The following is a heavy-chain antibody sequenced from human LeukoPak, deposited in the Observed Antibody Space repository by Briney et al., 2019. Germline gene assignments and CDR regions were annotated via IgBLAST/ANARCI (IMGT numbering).Heavy chain of an antibody. V-gene: IGHV6-1*01. CDR2: TYYRSKWSN. J-gene: IGHJ4*02. CDR1: GDSVSSDSAV. Sequence: HSQTRSLTCAISGDSVSSDSAVWNWIRQSPSRGLEWLGRTYYRSKWSNDYAVSVQSRITINPDPSKNQFSLQLNSVTPEDTAMYYCARAGKGSGTFDYWGQGTLVTVSS. CDR3: ARAGKGSGTFDY. D-gene: IGHD2-15*01.